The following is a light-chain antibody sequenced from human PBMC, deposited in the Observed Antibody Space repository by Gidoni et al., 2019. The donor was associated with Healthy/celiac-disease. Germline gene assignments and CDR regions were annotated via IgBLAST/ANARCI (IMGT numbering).Light chain of an antibody. Sequence: DIQMTQSPSSLSASVGDRVTITCQASQDISNYLNWYQQKPGKAPKLLIYDASNLETGVPSKFSGSGSGTDFTFTISSLQPEDIATYSCQQYDNLPHGTFGQGTKVEIK. CDR2: DAS. V-gene: IGKV1-33*01. CDR3: QQYDNLPHGT. J-gene: IGKJ1*01. CDR1: QDISNY.